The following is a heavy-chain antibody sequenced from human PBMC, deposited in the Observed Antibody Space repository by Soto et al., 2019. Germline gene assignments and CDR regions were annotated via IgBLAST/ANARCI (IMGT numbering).Heavy chain of an antibody. J-gene: IGHJ4*02. CDR1: GFTFSSYG. Sequence: PGGSLRLSCAASGFTFSSYGMHWVRQAPGKGLEWVAVIWYDGSNKYYADSVKGRFTISRDNSKNTLYLQMNSLRAEDTAVYYCARPGYNYYDSSGYYYGYGVLDYWGQGTLVTSPQ. D-gene: IGHD3-22*01. V-gene: IGHV3-33*01. CDR2: IWYDGSNK. CDR3: ARPGYNYYDSSGYYYGYGVLDY.